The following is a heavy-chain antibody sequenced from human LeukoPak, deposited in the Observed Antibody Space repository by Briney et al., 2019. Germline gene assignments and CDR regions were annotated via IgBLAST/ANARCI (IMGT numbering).Heavy chain of an antibody. V-gene: IGHV1-69*13. CDR1: GGTFSSYA. D-gene: IGHD5-24*01. CDR2: IIPIFGTA. CDR3: ARDAGEMATSTFDY. Sequence: SVKVSCTASGGTFSSYAISWVRQAPGQGHEWMGGIIPIFGTANYAQKFQCRVTITADESTSTAYMELSSLRSEDTAVYYCARDAGEMATSTFDYWGQGTLVTVSS. J-gene: IGHJ4*02.